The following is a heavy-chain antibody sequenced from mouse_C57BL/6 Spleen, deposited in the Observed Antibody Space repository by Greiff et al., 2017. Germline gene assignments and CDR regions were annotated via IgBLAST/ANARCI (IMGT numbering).Heavy chain of an antibody. CDR1: GFTFSNYW. V-gene: IGHV6-3*01. J-gene: IGHJ1*03. CDR2: LRLKSDNYAT. Sequence: EVQLQESGGGLVQPGGSMKLSCVASGFTFSNYWMNWVRQSPEKGLEWVAQLRLKSDNYATHYAESVKGRFTISRDDSKSSVYLQMNNLRAEDTGIYYCTGVYDGYSSYWYFDVWGTGTTVTVSS. CDR3: TGVYDGYSSYWYFDV. D-gene: IGHD2-3*01.